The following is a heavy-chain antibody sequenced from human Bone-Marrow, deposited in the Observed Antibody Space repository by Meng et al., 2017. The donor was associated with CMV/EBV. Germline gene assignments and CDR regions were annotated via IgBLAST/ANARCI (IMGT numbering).Heavy chain of an antibody. CDR1: GFTFSSYD. Sequence: GESLKISCATSGFTFSSYDMHWVRQPTGKGLEWVSGIATDGATFYTGSVKGRFTISRENGMNSLYLQMNSLRADDTAVYYCARGAPSGFDPWGQGTLVTVPS. V-gene: IGHV3-13*01. CDR2: IATDGAT. CDR3: ARGAPSGFDP. J-gene: IGHJ5*02.